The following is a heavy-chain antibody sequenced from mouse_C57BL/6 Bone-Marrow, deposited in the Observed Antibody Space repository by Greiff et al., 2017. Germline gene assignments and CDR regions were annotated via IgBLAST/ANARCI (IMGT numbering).Heavy chain of an antibody. CDR2: IDPSDSYT. CDR1: GYTFTSYW. CDR3: ARGYYGSSLTPLFDY. Sequence: QVQLQQPGAELVRPGTSVKLSCKASGYTFTSYWMHWVKQRPGQGLEWIGVIDPSDSYTNYNQKFKGKATLTVDTSSSTAYMQLSSLTSEDSAVYYCARGYYGSSLTPLFDYWGQGTTLTVSS. V-gene: IGHV1-59*01. D-gene: IGHD1-1*01. J-gene: IGHJ2*01.